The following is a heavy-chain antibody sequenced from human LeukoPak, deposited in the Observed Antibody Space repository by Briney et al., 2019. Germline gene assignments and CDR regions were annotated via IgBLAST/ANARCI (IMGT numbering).Heavy chain of an antibody. V-gene: IGHV3-21*01. CDR2: VSSGSSYI. J-gene: IGHJ4*02. Sequence: PGGSLRLSCAASEFTFSSYSMNWVRQAPGKGLEWVSSVSSGSSYIYYADSVRGRFTISRDNAKNSLYLQMNSLRGEDTAVYYCARGRAPVATNNCFDYWGQGTLVTVSS. CDR1: EFTFSSYS. CDR3: ARGRAPVATNNCFDY. D-gene: IGHD5-12*01.